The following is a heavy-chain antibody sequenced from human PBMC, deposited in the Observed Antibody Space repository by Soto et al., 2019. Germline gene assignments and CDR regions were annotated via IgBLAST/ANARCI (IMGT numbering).Heavy chain of an antibody. CDR2: VYYSGTT. D-gene: IGHD4-17*01. CDR1: GGSVSDKTYY. CDR3: ARTTAVPNTLRSRYFFDY. J-gene: IGHJ4*02. Sequence: SESLSLTCSVSGGSVSDKTYYWSWIRQPPGKRLEWIGYVYYSGTTNYNPPLKSRVTISVDLSKNRFSLRLSSVTTADTALYYCARTTAVPNTLRSRYFFDYWGQGTLVTVSS. V-gene: IGHV4-61*01.